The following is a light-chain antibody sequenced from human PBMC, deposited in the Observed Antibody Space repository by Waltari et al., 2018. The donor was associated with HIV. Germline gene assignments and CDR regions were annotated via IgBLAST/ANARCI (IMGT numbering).Light chain of an antibody. CDR2: DVT. J-gene: IGLJ3*02. CDR1: RSAVGGYHY. V-gene: IGLV2-11*01. Sequence: QSALTQPRSVSGSPGKSVTISCTRPRSAVGGYHYDSWYQQNPGKAPKFIIYDVTKRPSGVPDRFSGSKSGNTASLTISGLQAEDEADYYCCSYAGNYPVLFGGGTKLTVL. CDR3: CSYAGNYPVL.